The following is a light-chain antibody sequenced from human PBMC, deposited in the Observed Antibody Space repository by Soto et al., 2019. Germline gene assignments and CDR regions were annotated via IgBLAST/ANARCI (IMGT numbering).Light chain of an antibody. V-gene: IGKV1-39*01. CDR2: ETS. J-gene: IGKJ3*01. Sequence: DLQMTQSPSSLSASVGDRVTIACRASQNVRSYLNWYQQRPGKAPKLLISETSTLESGVPSKFSGTVYGTEFTLTISSLQPEDFATYYCQQTFSIPRTFGPGTKADIK. CDR3: QQTFSIPRT. CDR1: QNVRSY.